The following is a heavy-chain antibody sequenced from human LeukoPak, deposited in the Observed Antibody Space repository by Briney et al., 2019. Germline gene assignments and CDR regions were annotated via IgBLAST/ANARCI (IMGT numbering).Heavy chain of an antibody. Sequence: ASVKLSCAASGYTFTGYFMHWVRQAPGQGLQWMGWINPNSGGTDYAQKFQGRVTMTRDTSISTAYMELSRLRSDDTAVYYCARGGRYCSSTTCYFDYWGQGTLVTVSS. V-gene: IGHV1-2*02. CDR2: INPNSGGT. CDR1: GYTFTGYF. J-gene: IGHJ4*02. D-gene: IGHD2-2*01. CDR3: ARGGRYCSSTTCYFDY.